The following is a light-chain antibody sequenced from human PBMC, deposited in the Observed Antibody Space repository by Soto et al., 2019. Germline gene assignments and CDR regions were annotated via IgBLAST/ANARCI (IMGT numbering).Light chain of an antibody. CDR3: CSYAGSYRV. CDR1: SSDVGGYNY. Sequence: SVLPPPRSVAGSPGQSVTISCTGTSSDVGGYNYVSWYQQHPGKAPKLMIYDVSKRPSGGPDRFSGSKSGNTASLTISGLQAEDEADYYCCSYAGSYRVFGTGTKVTVL. V-gene: IGLV2-11*01. CDR2: DVS. J-gene: IGLJ1*01.